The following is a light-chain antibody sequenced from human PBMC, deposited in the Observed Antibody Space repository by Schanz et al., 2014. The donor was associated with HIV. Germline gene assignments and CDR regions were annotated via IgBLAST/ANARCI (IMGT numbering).Light chain of an antibody. CDR2: NTN. V-gene: IGLV7-46*01. CDR1: TGSVTSGHF. CDR3: LLSYTRSRPGV. J-gene: IGLJ2*01. Sequence: QAVVTQEPSLTVSPGGTVTLTCGSSTGSVTSGHFPFWLQQRPGQAPWTLIFNTNKKHSWTPARFSGSLFGGKAALTLSGAQPEDEAEYYCLLSYTRSRPGVFGGGTKVTVL.